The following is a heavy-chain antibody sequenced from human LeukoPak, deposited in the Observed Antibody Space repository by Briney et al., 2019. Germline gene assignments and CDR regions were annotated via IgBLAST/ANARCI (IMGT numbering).Heavy chain of an antibody. CDR3: AMTIAAIA. Sequence: GGSLRLSCVASGFTFSSYAMNWVRQAPGKGLEWVSGISGFGGNTYYADSVKGRFTISRDNSKNTLYLQMNSLRAEDTAIHYCAMTIAAIAWGQGTLVTVSS. CDR2: ISGFGGNT. V-gene: IGHV3-23*01. CDR1: GFTFSSYA. D-gene: IGHD6-13*01. J-gene: IGHJ4*02.